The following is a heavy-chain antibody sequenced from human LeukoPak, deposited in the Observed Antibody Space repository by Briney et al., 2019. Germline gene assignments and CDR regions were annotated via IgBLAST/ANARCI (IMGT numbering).Heavy chain of an antibody. V-gene: IGHV1-2*02. CDR3: ARGGARELLFFAQWRRPHTSPHDI. CDR1: GYTFTDYY. Sequence: ASVKVSCKASGYTFTDYYMHWVRQAPGQGLEWMGWINPNSGGTNYAQKFQGRVTTTRDTSISTAYMELSRLRSDDTAVYYCARGGARELLFFAQWRRPHTSPHDIWGQGTMVTVSS. D-gene: IGHD2-2*01. CDR2: INPNSGGT. J-gene: IGHJ3*02.